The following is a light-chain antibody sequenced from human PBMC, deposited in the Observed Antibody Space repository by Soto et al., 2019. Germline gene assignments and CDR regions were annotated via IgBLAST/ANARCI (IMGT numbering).Light chain of an antibody. CDR3: ASWDDSLRAPV. J-gene: IGLJ1*01. CDR2: SSN. Sequence: QSVLIQPPSASGTPGQRVTISCSGSSSNLGSYYVYWYQLLPGTAPKLLIYSSNQRPSGVPDRFSGSKSGTSASLAISGLRSEDEADYYCASWDDSLRAPVFGAGTKLTVL. V-gene: IGLV1-47*02. CDR1: SSNLGSYY.